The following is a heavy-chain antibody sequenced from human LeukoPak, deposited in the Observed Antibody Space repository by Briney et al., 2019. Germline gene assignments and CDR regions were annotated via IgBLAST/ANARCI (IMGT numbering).Heavy chain of an antibody. D-gene: IGHD2-21*02. CDR1: GFSVSSNY. J-gene: IGHJ4*02. CDR2: LYSGGST. Sequence: GGSLRLSCAASGFSVSSNYMSWVRQAPGKGLEWVSVLYSGGSTYYADSVKGRFTISRDNSKNTLYLQMNSLRAEDTAVYYCARDLAYCGGDCYWGQGTLVTVSS. CDR3: ARDLAYCGGDCY. V-gene: IGHV3-66*01.